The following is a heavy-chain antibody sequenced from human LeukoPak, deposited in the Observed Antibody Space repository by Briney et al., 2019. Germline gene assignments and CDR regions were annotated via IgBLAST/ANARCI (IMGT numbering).Heavy chain of an antibody. J-gene: IGHJ4*02. Sequence: SVKVSCKASGGTFSSYAISWVRQAPGQGLEWMGRIIPILGIANYAQKFQGRVTITADKSTSTAYMELSSLRSEDTAVYYCARPGIAAAVLYFDYWGQGTLVTVSS. V-gene: IGHV1-69*04. CDR2: IIPILGIA. CDR3: ARPGIAAAVLYFDY. D-gene: IGHD6-13*01. CDR1: GGTFSSYA.